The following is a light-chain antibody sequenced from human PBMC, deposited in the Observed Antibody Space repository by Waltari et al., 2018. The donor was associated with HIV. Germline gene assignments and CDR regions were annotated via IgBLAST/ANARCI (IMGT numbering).Light chain of an antibody. CDR1: HSVSSF. V-gene: IGKV3-20*01. CDR2: GAS. J-gene: IGKJ3*01. Sequence: EIVLTQSPGTLSLSPGESATLSCRASHSVSSFLAWYQHKPGQSPRLLIYGASSRAAGIPDRFSGTGSGTDFTLTINSLEPEDFAVYYCQQYGTSPLTFGPGTKVDIK. CDR3: QQYGTSPLT.